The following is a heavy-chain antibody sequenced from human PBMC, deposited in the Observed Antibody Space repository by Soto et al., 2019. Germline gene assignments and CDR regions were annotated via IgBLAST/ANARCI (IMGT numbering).Heavy chain of an antibody. D-gene: IGHD6-19*01. CDR2: IYYSGST. CDR3: ARLGSSGWSRFDY. Sequence: SETLSLTCTVSGGSSSSYYWSWIRQPPGKGLEWIGYIYYSGSTNYNPSLESRVTISVDTSKNQFSLQLSSVTAADTAVYYCARLGSSGWSRFDYWGQGTLVTVSS. V-gene: IGHV4-59*01. CDR1: GGSSSSYY. J-gene: IGHJ4*02.